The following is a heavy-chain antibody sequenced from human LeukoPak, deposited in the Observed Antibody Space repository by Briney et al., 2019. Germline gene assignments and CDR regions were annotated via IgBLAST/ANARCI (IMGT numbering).Heavy chain of an antibody. J-gene: IGHJ4*02. CDR2: ISSSSSYI. CDR3: ARGWRNYYDSSGYYPLDY. V-gene: IGHV3-21*01. CDR1: GFTFSSYE. Sequence: GGSLRLSCAASGFTFSSYEMNWVRQAPGKGLEWVSSISSSSSYIYYADSVKGRFTISRDNPKNSLYLQMNSLRAEDTAVYYCARGWRNYYDSSGYYPLDYWGQGTLVTVSS. D-gene: IGHD3-22*01.